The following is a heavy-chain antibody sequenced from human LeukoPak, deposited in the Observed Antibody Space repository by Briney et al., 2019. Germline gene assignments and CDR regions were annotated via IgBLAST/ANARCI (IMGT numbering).Heavy chain of an antibody. CDR1: GGSFSDYH. D-gene: IGHD4-17*01. CDR2: INHSGNM. Sequence: SETLSLTCAVYGGSFSDYHWSWIRQPPGKGLEWIGEINHSGNMKYNPSLKSRVTISVDTSKNQFSLKLSSVTAADTAVYYCACLGGTTSRGPGWGQGTLVTVSS. J-gene: IGHJ4*02. CDR3: ACLGGTTSRGPG. V-gene: IGHV4-34*01.